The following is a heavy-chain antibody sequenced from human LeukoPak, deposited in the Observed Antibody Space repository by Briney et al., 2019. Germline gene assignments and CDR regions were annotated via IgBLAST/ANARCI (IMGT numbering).Heavy chain of an antibody. D-gene: IGHD3-10*01. Sequence: GGSLRLSCAASGFTFSTYSMNWVRQAPGKGLEWVSYIINSGGTVYYTDSVQGRFTISRDNARNSLFLQMNSLRDEDTAVYYCARVGRGVYGMDVWGQGTTVTVSS. J-gene: IGHJ6*02. CDR2: IINSGGTV. CDR3: ARVGRGVYGMDV. CDR1: GFTFSTYS. V-gene: IGHV3-48*02.